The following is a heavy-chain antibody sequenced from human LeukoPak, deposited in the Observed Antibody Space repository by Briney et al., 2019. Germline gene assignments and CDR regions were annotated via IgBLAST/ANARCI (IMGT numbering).Heavy chain of an antibody. CDR1: GYTFTGYY. D-gene: IGHD5-12*01. CDR2: INPNSGGT. V-gene: IGHV1-2*02. Sequence: ASVKVSCKASGYTFTGYYMHWVRQAPGQGLEWMGWINPNSGGTNYAQKFQGRVTMTRDTSISTAYMELSRLRSDDTAVYYCARADIVATISSYWGRGTLVTVSS. J-gene: IGHJ4*02. CDR3: ARADIVATISSY.